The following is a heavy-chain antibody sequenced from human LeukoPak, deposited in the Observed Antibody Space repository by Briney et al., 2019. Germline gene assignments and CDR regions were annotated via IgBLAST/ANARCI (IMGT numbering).Heavy chain of an antibody. CDR1: GFTFSSYS. CDR3: ARDPRRYDFPRYYYYMDV. V-gene: IGHV3-74*01. Sequence: GGSLRLSCTASGFTFSSYSLNWVRQAPGKGLVWVSRINTDGSSTSYADSVKGRFTISRDNAKNTLYLQMNSLRAEDTAVYYCARDPRRYDFPRYYYYMDVWGKGTTVTVSS. J-gene: IGHJ6*03. CDR2: INTDGSST. D-gene: IGHD3-3*01.